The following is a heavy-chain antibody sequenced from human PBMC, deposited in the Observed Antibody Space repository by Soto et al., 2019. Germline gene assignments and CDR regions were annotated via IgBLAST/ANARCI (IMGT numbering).Heavy chain of an antibody. CDR3: ARVTFSAPHCTSCSQTFEY. CDR2: IYYSGST. V-gene: IGHV4-31*03. J-gene: IGHJ4*02. Sequence: TLSLTCTVSGGSISSGGYYWSWIRQHPGKGLGWIGYIYYSGSTYYNPSLKSRVTISVDTSKNQFSLKLSSVTAADTAVYYCARVTFSAPHCTSCSQTFEYWGQGILVTVSS. D-gene: IGHD2-2*01. CDR1: GGSISSGGYY.